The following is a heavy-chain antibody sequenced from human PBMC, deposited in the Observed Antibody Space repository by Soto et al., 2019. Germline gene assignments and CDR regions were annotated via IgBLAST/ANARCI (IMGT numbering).Heavy chain of an antibody. CDR1: GFTFSSYG. CDR2: ISYDGSNK. D-gene: IGHD6-13*01. V-gene: IGHV3-30*03. CDR3: ATSTEYSSSWEDYYYYGMDV. J-gene: IGHJ6*02. Sequence: GGSLRLSCAASGFTFSSYGMHWVRQAPGKGLEWVAVISYDGSNKYYADSVKGRFTISRDNSKNTLYLQMNSLRAEDTAVYYCATSTEYSSSWEDYYYYGMDVWGQGTTVTVSS.